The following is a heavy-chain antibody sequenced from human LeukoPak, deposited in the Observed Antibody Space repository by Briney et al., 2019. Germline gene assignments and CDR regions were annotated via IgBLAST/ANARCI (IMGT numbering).Heavy chain of an antibody. CDR3: ARNLTQDFGAHGPTLKTDCFDP. D-gene: IGHD4/OR15-4a*01. V-gene: IGHV4-39*01. CDR1: GGSISSCTYY. J-gene: IGHJ5*02. CDR2: IYYSGST. Sequence: PSETLSLTCTVPGGSISSCTYYWGWIRQPPGKGLEWIGSIYYSGSTYYNPSLKSRVTISVDTSKNQFSLKLSSVTAADTTVYYCARNLTQDFGAHGPTLKTDCFDPWGQGTLVTVSS.